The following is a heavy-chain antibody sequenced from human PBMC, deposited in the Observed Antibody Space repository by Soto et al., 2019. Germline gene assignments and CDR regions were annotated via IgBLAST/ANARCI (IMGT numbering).Heavy chain of an antibody. Sequence: SETLSLTCIVSDDAINSYYCNWIRQPPGKGLEWIGYIYYSGTTNYNPSLKSRVTISVDTSKKQFSLKLTSVTAADTAVYYCARFTYYYDSSAYSSYSFDYWGQGALVTVSS. CDR2: IYYSGTT. V-gene: IGHV4-59*08. CDR3: ARFTYYYDSSAYSSYSFDY. D-gene: IGHD3-22*01. CDR1: DDAINSYY. J-gene: IGHJ4*02.